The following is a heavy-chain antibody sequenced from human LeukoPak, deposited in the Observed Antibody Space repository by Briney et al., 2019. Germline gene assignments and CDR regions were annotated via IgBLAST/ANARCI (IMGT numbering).Heavy chain of an antibody. D-gene: IGHD3-3*01. V-gene: IGHV3-48*04. Sequence: GGSLRLSCAASGFTVSSNYMNWVRQAPGKGLEWVSYISDSGRTTFYADSVKGRFTISRDNAKNSLYLQMSSLRVEDTAVYYCASWAGNTQSDSWSGPFDYWGQGTLVTVSS. CDR1: GFTVSSNY. CDR3: ASWAGNTQSDSWSGPFDY. CDR2: ISDSGRTT. J-gene: IGHJ4*02.